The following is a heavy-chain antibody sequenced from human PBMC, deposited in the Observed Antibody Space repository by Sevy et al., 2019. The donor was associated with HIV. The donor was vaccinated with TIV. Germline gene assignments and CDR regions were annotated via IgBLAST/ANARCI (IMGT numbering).Heavy chain of an antibody. CDR2: ISYDGSNK. CDR3: ARDKGPRGIAVAGNAFDI. CDR1: GFTFSSYA. D-gene: IGHD6-19*01. V-gene: IGHV3-30-3*01. Sequence: GGSLRLSCAASGFTFSSYAMHWVRQAPGKGLEWVAVISYDGSNKYYADSVKGRFTISRDNSKNTLYLQRNSLRAEDTAVYYCARDKGPRGIAVAGNAFDIWGQGTMVTVSS. J-gene: IGHJ3*02.